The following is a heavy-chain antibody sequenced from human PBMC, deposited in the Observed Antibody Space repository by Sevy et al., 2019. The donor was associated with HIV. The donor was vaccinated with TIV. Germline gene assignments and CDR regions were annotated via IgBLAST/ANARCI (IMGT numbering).Heavy chain of an antibody. J-gene: IGHJ3*02. CDR3: ARHEQWLPSDAFDI. Sequence: SETLSLTCTVSGGSISSSSYYWGWIRQPPGKGLEWIGSIYYSGSTYYNPSLKSRVTISVDTSKNQFSLKLSSVTAADTAVYYCARHEQWLPSDAFDIWGQRTMVTVSS. D-gene: IGHD6-19*01. V-gene: IGHV4-39*01. CDR2: IYYSGST. CDR1: GGSISSSSYY.